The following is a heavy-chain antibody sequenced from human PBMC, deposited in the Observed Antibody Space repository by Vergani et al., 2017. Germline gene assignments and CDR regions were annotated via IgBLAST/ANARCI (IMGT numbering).Heavy chain of an antibody. Sequence: QVRLQESGPGLVKPSETLSLTCSVSGGSMSGYYWSWIRQPPGKELEWIGSIHYSENTNYNPSLKTRVTISVDTSKNQFSLTLTSVTAADTAVYYCGRVADFYGLGSRLLDLWGQGILVTVSS. J-gene: IGHJ5*02. CDR2: IHYSENT. V-gene: IGHV4-59*01. D-gene: IGHD3-10*01. CDR3: GRVADFYGLGSRLLDL. CDR1: GGSMSGYY.